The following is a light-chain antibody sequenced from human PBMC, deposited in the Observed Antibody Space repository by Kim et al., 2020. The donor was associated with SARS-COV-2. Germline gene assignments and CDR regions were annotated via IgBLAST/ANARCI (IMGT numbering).Light chain of an antibody. CDR1: QNVSGW. CDR2: DAS. J-gene: IGKJ1*01. Sequence: DIQMTQSPSTLSASLGDRVTITSRASQNVSGWLAWYQQKPGKAHNLLIYDASSLQSGVPSRFSGSGSGTEFTLTISSLQPEDFATYYCQQYNSYSPWTFGQGTKLEI. V-gene: IGKV1-5*01. CDR3: QQYNSYSPWT.